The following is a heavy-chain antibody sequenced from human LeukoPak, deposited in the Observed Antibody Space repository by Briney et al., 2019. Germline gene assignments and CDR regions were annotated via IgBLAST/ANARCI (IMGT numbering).Heavy chain of an antibody. D-gene: IGHD3-10*01. CDR1: VYTFTTYD. V-gene: IGHV1-8*01. CDR3: ARSTMGARRRYDY. Sequence: ASVKVSCKASVYTFTTYDVNWVRQATGQGLEWMGWMNPNSGNTGYAQNFQGRVTMTMNTSITTAYMELTSLTSEDTAVYYCARSTMGARRRYDYWGLGTLVTVSS. J-gene: IGHJ4*02. CDR2: MNPNSGNT.